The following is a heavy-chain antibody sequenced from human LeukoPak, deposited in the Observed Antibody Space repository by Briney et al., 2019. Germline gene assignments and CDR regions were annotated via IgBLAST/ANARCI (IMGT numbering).Heavy chain of an antibody. D-gene: IGHD2-21*02. CDR1: GGSISSYY. CDR2: IYTSGRT. CDR3: ARDMTYCGGDCYWNWFDP. J-gene: IGHJ5*02. Sequence: KPSETLSLTCTVSGGSISSYYWSWIRQPAGKGLEWIGRIYTSGRTNYNPSLKSRVTMSVDTSKNQFSLKLSSVTAADTAVYHCARDMTYCGGDCYWNWFDPWGQGTLVTVSS. V-gene: IGHV4-4*07.